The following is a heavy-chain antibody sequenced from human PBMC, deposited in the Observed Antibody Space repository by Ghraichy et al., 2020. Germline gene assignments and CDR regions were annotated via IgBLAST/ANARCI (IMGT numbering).Heavy chain of an antibody. Sequence: GESLNTSCAASGFTFGNYAMNWVRQASGKGLEWVSAISGDGARTYYPDSVKGRFTISRDNSRDTLYLQMNSLRGEDTAVYYCAKGYYYDSSGYLVGLGYWGQGAQVTVSS. CDR1: GFTFGNYA. V-gene: IGHV3-23*01. CDR3: AKGYYYDSSGYLVGLGY. D-gene: IGHD3-22*01. J-gene: IGHJ4*02. CDR2: ISGDGART.